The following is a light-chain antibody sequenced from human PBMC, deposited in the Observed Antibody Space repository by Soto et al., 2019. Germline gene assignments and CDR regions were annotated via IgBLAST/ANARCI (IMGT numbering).Light chain of an antibody. V-gene: IGKV1-39*01. CDR3: QQTYSTPGT. J-gene: IGKJ1*01. Sequence: IQMTQSPSSRSASVGDRFAITCRASRTIAGYVNWYQQRPGEAPNLLIYAASSLQSGVPSRFRGSGSGTDFTLTINSLQPEDFATFYCQQTYSTPGTFGQGTKVDI. CDR2: AAS. CDR1: RTIAGY.